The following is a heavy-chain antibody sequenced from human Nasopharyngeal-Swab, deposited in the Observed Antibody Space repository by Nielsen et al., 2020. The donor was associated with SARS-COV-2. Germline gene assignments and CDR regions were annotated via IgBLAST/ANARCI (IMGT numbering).Heavy chain of an antibody. CDR1: GGSISSYY. D-gene: IGHD6-19*01. V-gene: IGHV4-59*01. J-gene: IGHJ5*02. Sequence: SETLSLTCTLSGGSISSYYWSWIRQPPGKGLEWIGYIYYSWSTNYNPSLKSRVTISVDTSKNQFSLKLSSGTAADTAVYYCARGGGDSGGWRRSNWFDPWGQGTLVTVSS. CDR3: ARGGGDSGGWRRSNWFDP. CDR2: IYYSWST.